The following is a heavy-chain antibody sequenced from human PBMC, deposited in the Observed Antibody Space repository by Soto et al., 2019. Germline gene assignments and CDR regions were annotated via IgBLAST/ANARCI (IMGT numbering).Heavy chain of an antibody. CDR2: ISSTSSTI. V-gene: IGHV3-48*02. J-gene: IGHJ3*02. Sequence: GGSLRLSCASSGFSFSAFSMNWVRQAPGKGLEWVSYISSTSSTIYYGDSVKGRFTISRDNAKNSLYLQMNSLRDEDTAVYYCAREGGRHCSPTRCYNAFDIWGQGTMVTVSS. CDR1: GFSFSAFS. D-gene: IGHD2-2*02. CDR3: AREGGRHCSPTRCYNAFDI.